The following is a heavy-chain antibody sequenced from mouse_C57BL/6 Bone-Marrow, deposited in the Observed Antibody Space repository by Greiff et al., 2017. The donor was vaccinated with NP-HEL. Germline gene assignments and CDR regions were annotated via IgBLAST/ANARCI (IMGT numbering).Heavy chain of an antibody. CDR3: TTASLVWKFAY. V-gene: IGHV14-4*01. Sequence: EVMLVESGAELVRPGASVKLSCTASGFNIKDDYMHWVKQRPEQGLEWIGWIDPENGDTEYASKFQGKATITADTSSNTAYLQLSSLTSEDTAVYYCTTASLVWKFAYWGQGTLVTVSA. CDR1: GFNIKDDY. D-gene: IGHD2-10*02. CDR2: IDPENGDT. J-gene: IGHJ3*01.